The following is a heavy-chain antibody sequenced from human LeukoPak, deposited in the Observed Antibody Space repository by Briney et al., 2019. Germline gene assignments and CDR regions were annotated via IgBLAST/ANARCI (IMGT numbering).Heavy chain of an antibody. J-gene: IGHJ4*02. CDR1: GGSFSGYY. Sequence: SETLSLTCAVYGGSFSGYYWSWMRQPPGKGLEWIGEINHSGSTNYNPSLKSRVTIPVDTSKNHFSLKLSSVTAADTAVYYCARGFRRVDYWGQGTLVTVSS. CDR3: ARGFRRVDY. CDR2: INHSGST. V-gene: IGHV4-34*01.